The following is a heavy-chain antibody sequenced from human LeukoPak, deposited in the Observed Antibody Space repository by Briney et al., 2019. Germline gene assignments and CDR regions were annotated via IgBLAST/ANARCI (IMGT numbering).Heavy chain of an antibody. CDR1: GFSFTNTW. Sequence: GGSLRLSCEASGFSFTNTWMNWVRQAPGKGLEWVGFIRSKAYGGTSEYAASVKGRFTISRDDSRSIAYLQMSSLKTEDTAVYYCARLSGYSYGCYDYWGQGALVTVSS. J-gene: IGHJ4*02. CDR3: ARLSGYSYGCYDY. D-gene: IGHD5-18*01. V-gene: IGHV3-49*04. CDR2: IRSKAYGGTS.